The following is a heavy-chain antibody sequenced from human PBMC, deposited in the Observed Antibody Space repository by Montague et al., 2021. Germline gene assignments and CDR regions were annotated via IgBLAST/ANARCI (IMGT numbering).Heavy chain of an antibody. CDR1: GFTFSYYS. CDR3: ARYEVASSRSSIDY. Sequence: SLRLSCAASGFTFSYYSMLWVRQAPVQGLQWVSSIDSSSSYIFYXDSLKGRFTISRDNAKNSLSLQINSLRAGDTGVYYCARYEVASSRSSIDYWGRGTLVTVSS. J-gene: IGHJ4*02. V-gene: IGHV3-21*01. CDR2: IDSSSSYI. D-gene: IGHD6-6*01.